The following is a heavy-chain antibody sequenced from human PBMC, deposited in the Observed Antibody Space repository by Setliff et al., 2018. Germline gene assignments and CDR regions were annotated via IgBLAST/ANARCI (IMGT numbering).Heavy chain of an antibody. CDR1: GYTFTTYA. Sequence: ASVKVSCKASGYTFTTYAMGWMRQAPGQRLEWMGWINTNTGNPSYAQGFTGRFVFSLDTSVSTAYLQMNSLKTEDTAVYYCARGTYLGDPYYYYYMDVWGKGTTVTVSS. V-gene: IGHV7-4-1*02. CDR3: ARGTYLGDPYYYYYMDV. D-gene: IGHD3-16*01. J-gene: IGHJ6*03. CDR2: INTNTGNP.